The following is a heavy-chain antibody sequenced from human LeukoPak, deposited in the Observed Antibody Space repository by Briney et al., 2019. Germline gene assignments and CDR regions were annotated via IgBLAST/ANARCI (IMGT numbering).Heavy chain of an antibody. Sequence: PGGSLRLSCAASGFSFDTYAMSWVRQAPGKGLEWVSAISGSGGSTYYADSVKGRFTISRDNSKNTLYLQMNSLRAEDTAVYYCAKDPAAAGTYNWFDPWGQGTLVTVSS. J-gene: IGHJ5*02. V-gene: IGHV3-23*01. D-gene: IGHD6-13*01. CDR2: ISGSGGST. CDR3: AKDPAAAGTYNWFDP. CDR1: GFSFDTYA.